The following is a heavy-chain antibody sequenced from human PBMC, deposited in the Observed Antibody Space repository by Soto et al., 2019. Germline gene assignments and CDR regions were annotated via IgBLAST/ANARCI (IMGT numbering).Heavy chain of an antibody. J-gene: IGHJ4*02. CDR2: INHSGST. CDR3: ASLGRILTGYPFDY. Sequence: SETLSLTCAVYGGSFSGYYWSWIRQPPGKGLEWIGEINHSGSTNYNPSLKSRVTISVDTSKNQFSLKLSSVTAADTAVYYCASLGRILTGYPFDYWGQGTLVTVSS. D-gene: IGHD3-9*01. V-gene: IGHV4-34*01. CDR1: GGSFSGYY.